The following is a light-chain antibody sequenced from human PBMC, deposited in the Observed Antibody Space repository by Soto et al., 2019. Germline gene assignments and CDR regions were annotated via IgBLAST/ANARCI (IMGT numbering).Light chain of an antibody. CDR2: KAS. CDR3: QQYYSYPLT. CDR1: QTISSW. Sequence: DLQMTKSPSTLSGSVGDRVTITCRASQTISSWLAWYQQKPGKAPKVLIYKASTLKSGVPSRFSGSGSGTDFTLTISCLQSEDVATYYCQQYYSYPLTFGGGTKVDIK. V-gene: IGKV1-5*03. J-gene: IGKJ4*01.